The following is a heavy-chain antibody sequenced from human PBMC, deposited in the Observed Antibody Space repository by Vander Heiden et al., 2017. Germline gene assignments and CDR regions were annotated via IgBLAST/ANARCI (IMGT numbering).Heavy chain of an antibody. CDR1: GYRFIVSG. J-gene: IGHJ5*02. CDR2: IKPYNSNT. CDR3: ARDPSNIGVAAKWFDP. D-gene: IGHD6-19*01. Sequence: HVQLVQSGAEVKKPGASVKVSCKAPGYRFIVSGRSCVRKVPGQGLEWMGWIKPYNSNTDYTEKFQGRVTMTTDESTTTAYMELRSLKSDDTAIYYCARDPSNIGVAAKWFDPWGQGTLVTVSS. V-gene: IGHV1-18*01.